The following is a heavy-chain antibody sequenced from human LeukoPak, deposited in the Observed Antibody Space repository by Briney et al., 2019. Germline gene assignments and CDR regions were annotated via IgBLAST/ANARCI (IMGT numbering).Heavy chain of an antibody. D-gene: IGHD3-22*01. CDR1: GFTLSSYS. Sequence: GGSLRLSCAASGFTLSSYSMNWVRQAPGKGLEWVSSISSSSSYIYYADSVKGRFTISRDNAKNSLYLQMNSLRAEDTAVYYCARPREYYDSSGFDYWGQGTLVTVSS. V-gene: IGHV3-21*01. J-gene: IGHJ4*02. CDR2: ISSSSSYI. CDR3: ARPREYYDSSGFDY.